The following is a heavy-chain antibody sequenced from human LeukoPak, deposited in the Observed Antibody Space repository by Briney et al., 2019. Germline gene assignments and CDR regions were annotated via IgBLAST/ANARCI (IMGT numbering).Heavy chain of an antibody. J-gene: IGHJ4*02. V-gene: IGHV3-30*02. CDR1: GFTFSSYG. CDR2: IRYDGSKK. CDR3: AKDYGGFDY. D-gene: IGHD3-16*01. Sequence: PGGSLRLSCAASGFTFSSYGMHWVRQAPGKGLEWVTFIRYDGSKKYYADSVKGRFTISRDNSKNTLSLQMNSLRAEDTAIYYCAKDYGGFDYWGQGTLVTVSS.